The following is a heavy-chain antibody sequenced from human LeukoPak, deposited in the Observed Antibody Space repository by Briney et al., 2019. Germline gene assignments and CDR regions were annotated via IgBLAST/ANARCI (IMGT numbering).Heavy chain of an antibody. V-gene: IGHV1-69*13. J-gene: IGHJ4*02. CDR1: GGTFSSYA. D-gene: IGHD3-9*01. CDR3: ARGKRYFDWLSPFDY. Sequence: GASVKVSFKASGGTFSSYAISWVRQAPGQGLEWMGGIIPIFGTANYAQKFQGRVTITADESTSTAYMELSSLRSEDTAVYYCARGKRYFDWLSPFDYWGQGTLVTVSS. CDR2: IIPIFGTA.